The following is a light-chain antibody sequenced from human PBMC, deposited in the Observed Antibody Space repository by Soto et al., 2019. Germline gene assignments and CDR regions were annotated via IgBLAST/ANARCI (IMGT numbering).Light chain of an antibody. V-gene: IGLV2-11*01. J-gene: IGLJ6*01. CDR3: CSYAGSYTHV. CDR2: DVI. Sequence: SALTQPRSVSGSPGQSVTFSCTGTSSDVGAYIYVSWYQQHPGKAPKLIIYDVIKRPSGVPDRFYGSKSGNTASLTISGLQAEDEADYYCCSYAGSYTHVFGSGTKV. CDR1: SSDVGAYIY.